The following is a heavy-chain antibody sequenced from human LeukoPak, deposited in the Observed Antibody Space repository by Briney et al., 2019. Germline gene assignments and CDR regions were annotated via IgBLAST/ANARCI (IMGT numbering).Heavy chain of an antibody. CDR3: ASDSSGDYKY. CDR1: GGSISSFY. D-gene: IGHD3-22*01. J-gene: IGHJ4*02. V-gene: IGHV4-4*07. CDR2: IYTSGRT. Sequence: SETLSLTCTVSGGSISSFYWRWIRQPAGKGLEWIGRIYTSGRTNFNPSLKSRLTMSIDTSKNQFSLKLYSVTAADTAMYYCASDSSGDYKYWGQGTLVTVSS.